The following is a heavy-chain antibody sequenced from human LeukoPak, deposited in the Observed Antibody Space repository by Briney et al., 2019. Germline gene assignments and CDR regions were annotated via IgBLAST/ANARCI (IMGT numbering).Heavy chain of an antibody. CDR3: ARISPPSGYDWALDI. CDR1: GFTFSTYW. D-gene: IGHD5-12*01. CDR2: IKQDGSEK. Sequence: GGSLRLSCAASGFTFSTYWMSWVRQAPGNGLEWVANIKQDGSEKYYVDSVKGRFTISRDNAKNSLSLLMNSLRAEDTAVYYCARISPPSGYDWALDIWGQGTTVTVSS. V-gene: IGHV3-7*03. J-gene: IGHJ3*02.